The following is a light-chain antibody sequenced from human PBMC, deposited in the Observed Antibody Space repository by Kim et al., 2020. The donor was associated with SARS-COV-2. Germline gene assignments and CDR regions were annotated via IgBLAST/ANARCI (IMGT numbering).Light chain of an antibody. CDR3: QVWDSISDHVI. CDR2: YDN. V-gene: IGLV3-21*01. J-gene: IGLJ2*01. Sequence: APGETARITCGGNNIGSKSVHWYQQKPGQAPVLVIYYDNDRPSGIPERFSGSNSGNTATLTISRVEAGDEADYYCQVWDSISDHVIFGGGTKLTVL. CDR1: NIGSKS.